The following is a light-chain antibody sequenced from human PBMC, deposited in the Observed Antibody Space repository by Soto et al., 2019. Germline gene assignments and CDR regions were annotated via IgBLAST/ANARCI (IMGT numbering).Light chain of an antibody. CDR3: QHYVSSPLT. V-gene: IGKV3-20*01. J-gene: IGKJ4*01. CDR2: AAS. Sequence: DIVLTQSPDTLSLSPGESATLSCRASQILSGTYLAWYQQKLGQSPRLLIYAASTRATGVPDRFSGSGPGTDFTLTISRLEPEDFAVYYCQHYVSSPLTFGGGTKVEIK. CDR1: QILSGTY.